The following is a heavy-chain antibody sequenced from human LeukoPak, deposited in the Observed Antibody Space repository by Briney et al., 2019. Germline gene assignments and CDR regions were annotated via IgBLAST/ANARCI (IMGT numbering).Heavy chain of an antibody. D-gene: IGHD6-19*01. CDR2: IYHSGST. V-gene: IGHV4-38-2*01. Sequence: KTSETLSLTCAVSGYSISSGYYWGWIRQPPGKGLEWIGSIYHSGSTYYNPSLKSRVTISVDTSKNQFSLKLSSVTAADTAVYYCARVAIESSGWYSYWFDPWGQGTLVTVSS. CDR1: GYSISSGYY. J-gene: IGHJ5*02. CDR3: ARVAIESSGWYSYWFDP.